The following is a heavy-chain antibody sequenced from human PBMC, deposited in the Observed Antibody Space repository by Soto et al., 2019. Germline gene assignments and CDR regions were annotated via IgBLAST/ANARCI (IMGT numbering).Heavy chain of an antibody. D-gene: IGHD2-8*01. CDR1: GGTFSSYA. CDR3: AREDCTNGVCYFDGYLDY. Sequence: QVQLVQSGAEVKKPGSSVKVSCKASGGTFSSYAISWVRQAPGQGLEWMGGIIPIFGTANYAQKFQGRVTITADESTSTAYMELSSLRSEDTAVYYCAREDCTNGVCYFDGYLDYWGQGTLVTVSS. J-gene: IGHJ4*02. CDR2: IIPIFGTA. V-gene: IGHV1-69*01.